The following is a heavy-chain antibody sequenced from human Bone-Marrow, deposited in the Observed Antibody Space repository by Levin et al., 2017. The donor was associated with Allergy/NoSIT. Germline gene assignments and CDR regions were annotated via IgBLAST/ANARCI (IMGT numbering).Heavy chain of an antibody. CDR3: ARDRYSGSYLDY. J-gene: IGHJ4*02. V-gene: IGHV3-33*01. CDR2: IWYDGTNI. Sequence: GESLKISCAASGFTFSSYGMHWVRQAPGKGLQWVAVIWYDGTNIYYADSVKGRFTISRDNSKNTLYLQMNSLRAEDTAVYYCARDRYSGSYLDYWGQGTLVTVSS. CDR1: GFTFSSYG. D-gene: IGHD1-26*01.